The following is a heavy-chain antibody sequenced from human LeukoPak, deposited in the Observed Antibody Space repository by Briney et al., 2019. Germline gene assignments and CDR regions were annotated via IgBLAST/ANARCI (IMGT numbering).Heavy chain of an antibody. V-gene: IGHV3-74*01. Sequence: GGPLRLSCAASGFALSMYWMHWVGQVPGKGLVWVSRIDTDVRKTDYADSVRGRFTISRDNAKNILYLQMNSLRVEDTAVYYCARGLLGIDYWGPGTLVTVSS. CDR1: GFALSMYW. J-gene: IGHJ4*02. CDR2: IDTDVRKT. CDR3: ARGLLGIDY. D-gene: IGHD2-8*02.